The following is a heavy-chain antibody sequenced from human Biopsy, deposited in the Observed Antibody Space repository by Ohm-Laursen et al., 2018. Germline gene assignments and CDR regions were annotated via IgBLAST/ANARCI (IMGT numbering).Heavy chain of an antibody. Sequence: SETLSLTCTVSGGSLSSYSWSWIRQPAGKGLEWIGQIYTSGITNYNPSLKSRVTMSVDTSKNKFSLRVSSVTAADTAVYYCARDRDRRGWFDPWGQGTWSPSPQ. CDR2: IYTSGIT. D-gene: IGHD1-14*01. J-gene: IGHJ5*02. CDR3: ARDRDRRGWFDP. V-gene: IGHV4-4*07. CDR1: GGSLSSYS.